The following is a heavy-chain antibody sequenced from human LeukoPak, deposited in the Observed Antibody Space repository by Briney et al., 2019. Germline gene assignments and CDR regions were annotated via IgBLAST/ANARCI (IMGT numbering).Heavy chain of an antibody. J-gene: IGHJ3*02. CDR1: GGSISSSNYY. V-gene: IGHV4-39*01. D-gene: IGHD3-22*01. Sequence: SEALSLTCAVSGGSISSSNYYWGWIRQPPGKGLEWIGSIYYSGSTYYNPSLKSRVTISVDTSKNQFSLKLSSVTAADTAVYYCARDGITMIVVASDAFDIWGQGTMVTVSS. CDR3: ARDGITMIVVASDAFDI. CDR2: IYYSGST.